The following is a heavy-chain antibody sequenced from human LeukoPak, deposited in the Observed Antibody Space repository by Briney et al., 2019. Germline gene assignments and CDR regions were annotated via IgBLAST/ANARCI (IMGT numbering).Heavy chain of an antibody. CDR2: IYSGGTT. V-gene: IGHV3-53*01. J-gene: IGHJ4*02. CDR1: GFTVSGNY. Sequence: PGGSLRLSCAVSGFTVSGNYMSWVRQAPGKGLEWVSLIYSGGTTYYADSVKGRFTISRDNSKNTLYLQMNSLRAEDTAVYYCARDGYSGNDGIWGQGTLVTVSS. CDR3: ARDGYSGNDGI. D-gene: IGHD5-12*01.